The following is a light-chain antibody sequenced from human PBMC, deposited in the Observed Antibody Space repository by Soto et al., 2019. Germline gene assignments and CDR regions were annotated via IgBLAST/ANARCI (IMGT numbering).Light chain of an antibody. CDR1: QSVSSN. J-gene: IGKJ1*01. CDR2: DAS. Sequence: EIVMTQSPATLSVSPGERATLSCRASQSVSSNLAWYQQKPGQAPRLLIFDASTRATGIPASFSGSGSGTAFPLTISSLQYEDFAVHYCHQFNSWPQTFGKGNTVAI. CDR3: HQFNSWPQT. V-gene: IGKV3-15*01.